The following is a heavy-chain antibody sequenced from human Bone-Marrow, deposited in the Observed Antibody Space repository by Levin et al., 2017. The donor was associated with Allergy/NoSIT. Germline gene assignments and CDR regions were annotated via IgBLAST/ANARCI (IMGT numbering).Heavy chain of an antibody. J-gene: IGHJ6*02. V-gene: IGHV3-30*18. CDR2: ISYDGSNK. CDR3: AKDPYSSLEMYYYGMDV. Sequence: GGSLRLSCAASGFTFSSYGMHWVRQAPGKGLEWVAVISYDGSNKYYADSVKGRFTISRDNSKNTLYLQMNSLRAEDTAVYYCAKDPYSSLEMYYYGMDVWGQGTTVTVSS. CDR1: GFTFSSYG. D-gene: IGHD6-13*01.